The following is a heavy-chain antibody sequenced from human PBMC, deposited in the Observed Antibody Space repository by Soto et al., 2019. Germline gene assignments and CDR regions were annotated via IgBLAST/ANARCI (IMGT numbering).Heavy chain of an antibody. CDR2: IYSGGST. J-gene: IGHJ6*02. V-gene: IGHV3-66*01. CDR3: AKEGRSSSSDYYYYGMDV. Sequence: PGGSLRLSCAASGFTVSSNYMSWVRQAPGKGLGWVSVIYSGGSTYYADSVKGRFTISRDNSKNTLYLQMNSLRAEDTAVYYCAKEGRSSSSDYYYYGMDVWGQGTKVTVSS. CDR1: GFTVSSNY. D-gene: IGHD6-6*01.